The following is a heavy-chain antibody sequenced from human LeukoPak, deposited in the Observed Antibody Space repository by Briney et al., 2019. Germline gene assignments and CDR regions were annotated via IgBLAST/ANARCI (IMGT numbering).Heavy chain of an antibody. Sequence: SETLSLTCTVSGGPISNYYWSWIRQPAGKGLEWIGRINTSGSTDYNPSLKSRVTMSVDTAKNQFSLNLSSLTAADTAVYYCARSRGTTLVTRFDYWGQGTLVTVSS. CDR2: INTSGST. J-gene: IGHJ4*02. V-gene: IGHV4-4*07. CDR1: GGPISNYY. D-gene: IGHD5-18*01. CDR3: ARSRGTTLVTRFDY.